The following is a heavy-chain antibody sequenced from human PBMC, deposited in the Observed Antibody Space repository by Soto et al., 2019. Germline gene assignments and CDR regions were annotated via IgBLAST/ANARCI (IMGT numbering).Heavy chain of an antibody. J-gene: IGHJ6*02. D-gene: IGHD6-19*01. V-gene: IGHV1-69*13. Sequence: SVKVSCKASRVAFSKFIVTWVRQAPGLGLEWVGGIIPIFGTADYAQKFQGRVTITADESTSTSYMEVNNLRSEDTAVYYCAKVRYSSPMGYYYGMDVWGQGTTVTVSS. CDR2: IIPIFGTA. CDR3: AKVRYSSPMGYYYGMDV. CDR1: RVAFSKFI.